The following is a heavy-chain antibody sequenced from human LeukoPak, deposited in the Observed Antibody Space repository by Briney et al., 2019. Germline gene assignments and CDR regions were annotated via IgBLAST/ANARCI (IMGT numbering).Heavy chain of an antibody. V-gene: IGHV3-48*03. CDR2: ISSRGSTI. Sequence: GGSLRLSCAASGFTFSSYEMNWVRQAPGKGLEWVSYISSRGSTIYYADSVKGRFTISRDNAKNSLYLQMNSLRAEDTAVYYCARVSHGYYYGSGSYYLPPDYWGQGTLVTVSS. D-gene: IGHD3-10*01. CDR1: GFTFSSYE. J-gene: IGHJ4*02. CDR3: ARVSHGYYYGSGSYYLPPDY.